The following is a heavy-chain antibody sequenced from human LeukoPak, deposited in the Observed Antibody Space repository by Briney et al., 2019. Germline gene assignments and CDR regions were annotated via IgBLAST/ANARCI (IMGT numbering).Heavy chain of an antibody. CDR2: INHSGST. Sequence: PSETLSLTCAVYGGSFSGYYWSWIRQPPGKGLEWIGEINHSGSTNYNPSLKSRVTISVDTSKNQFSLKLSSVTAADTAVYYCAGYIMVATFGIWFDPWGQGTLVTVSS. CDR3: AGYIMVATFGIWFDP. J-gene: IGHJ5*02. V-gene: IGHV4-34*01. CDR1: GGSFSGYY. D-gene: IGHD2-8*01.